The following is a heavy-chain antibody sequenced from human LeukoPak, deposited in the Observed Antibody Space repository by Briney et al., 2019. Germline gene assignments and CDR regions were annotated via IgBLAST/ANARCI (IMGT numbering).Heavy chain of an antibody. CDR3: ARDRPVIAAVVIFNANWFDP. J-gene: IGHJ5*02. Sequence: ASVKVSCKASGYTFNSYGISWVRQAPGQGLEWMGWISGYNGNTNYAQNLQGRVTMTTDTSTSTAYMELRSLRSGDTAVYYCARDRPVIAAVVIFNANWFDPWGQGTLVTVSS. V-gene: IGHV1-18*01. D-gene: IGHD6-13*01. CDR1: GYTFNSYG. CDR2: ISGYNGNT.